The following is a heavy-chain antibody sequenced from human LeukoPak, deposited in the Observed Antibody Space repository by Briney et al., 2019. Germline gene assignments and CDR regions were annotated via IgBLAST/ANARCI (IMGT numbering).Heavy chain of an antibody. Sequence: NPSETLSLTCTVSGGSVSSGSYYCSWIRQPPGKGLEWIGYIYYSGSTNYNPSLKSRVTISVDTSKNQFSLKLSSVTAADTAVYYCARGPYSYGFDYWGQGTLVTVSS. CDR2: IYYSGST. D-gene: IGHD5-18*01. CDR3: ARGPYSYGFDY. CDR1: GGSVSSGSYY. J-gene: IGHJ4*02. V-gene: IGHV4-61*01.